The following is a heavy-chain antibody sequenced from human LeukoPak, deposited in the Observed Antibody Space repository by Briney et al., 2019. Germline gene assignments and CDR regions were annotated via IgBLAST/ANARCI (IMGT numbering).Heavy chain of an antibody. D-gene: IGHD4-23*01. Sequence: GGSLRLSCAASGFTFSSYWMHWVRQAPGKGLVWVSGTNTDGSRTMYADSVKGRFTIARDNAKNTLYLQMNSLRAEDMAVYYCYGANAEHWGQGTVVTVSS. CDR2: TNTDGSRT. J-gene: IGHJ1*01. CDR1: GFTFSSYW. V-gene: IGHV3-74*03. CDR3: YGANAEH.